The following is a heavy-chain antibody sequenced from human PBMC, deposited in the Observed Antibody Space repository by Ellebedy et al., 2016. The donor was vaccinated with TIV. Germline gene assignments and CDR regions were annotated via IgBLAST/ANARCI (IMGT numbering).Heavy chain of an antibody. CDR3: ARDSTGDPYNFDS. J-gene: IGHJ4*02. CDR2: IWYDGSNK. Sequence: GESLKISCAASGFTVSTNYMKWVRQAPGKGLEWVAVIWYDGSNKYYANSVKGRFIISRDNSKNILYLQMNSLRDEDTAVYYCARDSTGDPYNFDSWGQGTLVIVSS. V-gene: IGHV3-33*08. D-gene: IGHD7-27*01. CDR1: GFTVSTNY.